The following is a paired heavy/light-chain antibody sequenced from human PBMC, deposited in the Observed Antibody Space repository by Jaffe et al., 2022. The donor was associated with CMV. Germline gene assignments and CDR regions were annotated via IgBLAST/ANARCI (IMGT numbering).Light chain of an antibody. V-gene: IGKV3-20*01. CDR3: QQYDSSPQGGFT. J-gene: IGKJ3*01. CDR2: GAS. Sequence: IVLTQSPGTLSLSPGERATLSCRASQSLTSSRYLAWYQQKPGQSPRLLIYGASTRATGIPARFRGSGSGTDFTLTISRLEPEDYAVYYCQQYDSSPQGGFTFGPGTKVDIK. CDR1: QSLTSSRY.
Heavy chain of an antibody. J-gene: IGHJ4*02. D-gene: IGHD1-1*01. Sequence: EVRLLEAGGTLVQRGGSLRLSCAASGFAFSSYAMSWVRQVPGKGLEWLSAIRGSGRSTYYADSAQGRFTISRDNSRNTLFLQIRSLRAEDTAVYYCAKSVSADADDAVDYWGLGTLVTVTA. V-gene: IGHV3-23*01. CDR3: AKSVSADADDAVDY. CDR1: GFAFSSYA. CDR2: IRGSGRST.